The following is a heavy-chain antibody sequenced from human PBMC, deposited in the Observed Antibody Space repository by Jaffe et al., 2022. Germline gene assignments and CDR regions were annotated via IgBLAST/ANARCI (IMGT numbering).Heavy chain of an antibody. CDR1: GFTVSSNY. CDR3: ARGGKTDTAMVARGVYYFDY. V-gene: IGHV3-66*02. CDR2: IYSGGST. Sequence: EVQLVESGGGLVQPGGSLRLSCAASGFTVSSNYMSWVRQAPGKGLEWVSVIYSGGSTYYADSVKGRFTISRDNSKNTLYLQMNSLRAEDTAVYYCARGGKTDTAMVARGVYYFDYWGQGTLVTVSS. D-gene: IGHD5-18*01. J-gene: IGHJ4*02.